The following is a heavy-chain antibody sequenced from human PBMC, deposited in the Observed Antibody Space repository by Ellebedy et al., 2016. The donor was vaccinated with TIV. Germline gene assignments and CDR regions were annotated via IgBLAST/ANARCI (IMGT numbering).Heavy chain of an antibody. CDR1: GYTFTSYY. J-gene: IGHJ4*02. V-gene: IGHV1-46*01. D-gene: IGHD6-19*01. CDR2: INPSGGST. Sequence: ASVKVSXXASGYTFTSYYMHWVRQAPGQGLEWMGIINPSGGSTSYAQKFQGRVTMTRDTSTSTVYMELSSLRSEDTAVYYCARDDSSGWSVYWGQGTLVTVSS. CDR3: ARDDSSGWSVY.